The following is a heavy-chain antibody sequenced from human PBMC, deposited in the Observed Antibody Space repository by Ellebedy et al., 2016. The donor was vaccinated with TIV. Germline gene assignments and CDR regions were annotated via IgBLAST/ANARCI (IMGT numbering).Heavy chain of an antibody. Sequence: SVKVSCXASGGTFSSYAISWVRQAPGQGLEWMGGIIPIFGTANYAQKFQGRVTITADESTSTAYMELSSLRSEDTAVYYCARGTTARPYYYYGMDVWGQGTTVTVSS. CDR2: IIPIFGTA. CDR3: ARGTTARPYYYYGMDV. CDR1: GGTFSSYA. D-gene: IGHD6-6*01. V-gene: IGHV1-69*13. J-gene: IGHJ6*02.